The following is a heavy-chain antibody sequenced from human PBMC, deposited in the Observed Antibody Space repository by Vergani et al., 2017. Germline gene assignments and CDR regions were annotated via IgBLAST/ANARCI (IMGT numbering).Heavy chain of an antibody. Sequence: EVQLVESGGGLVKPGGSLRLSCAASGFTFSSYSMNWVRQAPGKGLEWVSSISSSSSYIYYADSVKGRFTISRDNAKNSLYLQMNSLRAEDTAVYYCARDPITYSSSWFDYWGQGTLVTVSS. J-gene: IGHJ4*02. CDR1: GFTFSSYS. V-gene: IGHV3-21*01. CDR2: ISSSSSYI. CDR3: ARDPITYSSSWFDY. D-gene: IGHD6-13*01.